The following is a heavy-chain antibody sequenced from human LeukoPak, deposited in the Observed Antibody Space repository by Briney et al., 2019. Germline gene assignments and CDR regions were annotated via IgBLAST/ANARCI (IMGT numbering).Heavy chain of an antibody. CDR2: IYHSGST. V-gene: IGHV4-30-2*01. CDR1: GGSISSGGYS. J-gene: IGHJ4*02. D-gene: IGHD3-22*01. Sequence: PSETLSPTCAVSGGSISSGGYSWSWIRQPPGKGLEWIGYIYHSGSTYYNPSLKSRVTISVDRSKNQFSLKLSSVTVADTAVYYCARGMGYDSSGYYGYYFDYWGQGTLVTVSS. CDR3: ARGMGYDSSGYYGYYFDY.